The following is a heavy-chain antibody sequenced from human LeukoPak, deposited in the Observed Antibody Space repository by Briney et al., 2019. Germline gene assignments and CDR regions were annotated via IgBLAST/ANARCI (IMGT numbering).Heavy chain of an antibody. V-gene: IGHV4-39*07. D-gene: IGHD3-9*01. Sequence: SETLSLTCTVSGGSISSSSYYWGWIRQPPGKGLEWIGSIYYSGSTYYNPSLKSRVTISVDTSKNQFSLKLSSVTAADTAVYYCARDGRYFDRREAGGTIEVDYWGQGTLVTVSS. CDR1: GGSISSSSYY. CDR2: IYYSGST. CDR3: ARDGRYFDRREAGGTIEVDY. J-gene: IGHJ4*02.